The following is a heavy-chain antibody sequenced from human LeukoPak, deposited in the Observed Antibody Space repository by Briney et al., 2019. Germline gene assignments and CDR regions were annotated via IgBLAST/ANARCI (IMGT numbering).Heavy chain of an antibody. CDR3: ARDIGLDYSSSSFASDI. D-gene: IGHD6-6*01. CDR1: GGSFTTHY. Sequence: PSETLSLTCTVPGGSFTTHYWNWFRQPAGKGLEWIGRIYSGGSTNYKSSLKSRVIMSIDTSKRQLSLKLSSVTAADTAIYYCARDIGLDYSSSSFASDIWGPGTLVIVSS. CDR2: IYSGGST. V-gene: IGHV4-4*07. J-gene: IGHJ3*02.